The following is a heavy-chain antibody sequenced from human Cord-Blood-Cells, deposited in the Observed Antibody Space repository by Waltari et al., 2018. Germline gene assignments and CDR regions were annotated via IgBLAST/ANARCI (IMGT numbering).Heavy chain of an antibody. J-gene: IGHJ6*02. Sequence: QVQLQESGPGLVKPSETLSLTCTVSGGSISSHYWSWIRQPPGKGLEWIGYSYYSGSTTDSPSLRSRVTMSVDTSKCPFSLKLSSVTGADTAGYYCARGGCSSTGCFYDYYGMDVWGQGTTVTVSS. CDR3: ARGGCSSTGCFYDYYGMDV. V-gene: IGHV4-59*11. CDR2: SYYSGST. D-gene: IGHD2-2*01. CDR1: GGSISSHY.